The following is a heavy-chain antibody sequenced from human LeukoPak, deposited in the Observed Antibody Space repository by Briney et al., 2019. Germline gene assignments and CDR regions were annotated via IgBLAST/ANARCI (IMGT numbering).Heavy chain of an antibody. CDR2: ISGSGGST. D-gene: IGHD5-18*01. CDR1: GFTFSSYA. J-gene: IGHJ4*02. CDR3: AKVADSFGYMGYFDY. Sequence: PGGSLRLSCAASGFTFSSYAMNWVRQAPGKGLEWVSRISGSGGSTYYADSVKGRFTISRDNSKNTLYLQMSSLRAADTAVYYCAKVADSFGYMGYFDYWGQGTLLTVSS. V-gene: IGHV3-23*01.